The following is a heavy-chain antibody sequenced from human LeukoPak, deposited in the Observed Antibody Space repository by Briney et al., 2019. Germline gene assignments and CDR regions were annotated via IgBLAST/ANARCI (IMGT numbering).Heavy chain of an antibody. D-gene: IGHD3-10*01. CDR2: ISCIGGSK. J-gene: IGHJ6*02. CDR3: AKSGAIYYDYGLDF. Sequence: GGSLSLSCAVSGFSFSSEGKSWVRLPPGRGLEWELAISCIGGSKYYADSVKGRFTISRDNSKNTLFLQMNSLRVEDTAAYYCAKSGAIYYDYGLDFWGQGTTVTVSS. CDR1: GFSFSSEG. V-gene: IGHV3-23*01.